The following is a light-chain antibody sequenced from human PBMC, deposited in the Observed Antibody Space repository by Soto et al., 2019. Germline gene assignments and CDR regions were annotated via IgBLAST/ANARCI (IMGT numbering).Light chain of an antibody. CDR1: SSDVGGYNY. J-gene: IGLJ1*01. Sequence: QSVLTQPASVSGSPGQSITISCTGTSSDVGGYNYVSWYQQHPGKAPKLMIYEVSNRPSGVSNRFSGSKSGNTASLTISGLQPEDEADYYCAAWDDSMNGYVFGNGTKVTVL. CDR2: EVS. CDR3: AAWDDSMNGYV. V-gene: IGLV2-14*01.